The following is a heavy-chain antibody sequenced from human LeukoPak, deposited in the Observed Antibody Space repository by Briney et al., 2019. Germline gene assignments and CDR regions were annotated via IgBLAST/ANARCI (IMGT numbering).Heavy chain of an antibody. V-gene: IGHV4-59*01. D-gene: IGHD2-21*02. CDR2: IYYSGST. J-gene: IGHJ4*02. CDR1: GGSISSYY. CDR3: ARGSGIVVVTAISSVYFDY. Sequence: SETLSLTCTVSGGSISSYYWSWIRQPPGKGLEWIGYIYYSGSTNYNPSLKSRVTISVDTSKNQFSLKLSSVTAADTAVYYCARGSGIVVVTAISSVYFDYWGQGTLVTVSS.